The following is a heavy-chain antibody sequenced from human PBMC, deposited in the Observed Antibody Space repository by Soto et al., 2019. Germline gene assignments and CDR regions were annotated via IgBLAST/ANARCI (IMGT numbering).Heavy chain of an antibody. CDR2: IIPILGIA. CDR1: GGTFSSYT. CDR3: ARAYCSSTSCYVAWFDP. D-gene: IGHD2-2*01. V-gene: IGHV1-69*02. Sequence: GASVKVSCKASGGTFSSYTISWVRQAPGQGLEWMGRIIPILGIANYAQKFQGRVTITADKSTSTAYMELSSLRSEDTAVYYCARAYCSSTSCYVAWFDPWGQGTLVTVSS. J-gene: IGHJ5*02.